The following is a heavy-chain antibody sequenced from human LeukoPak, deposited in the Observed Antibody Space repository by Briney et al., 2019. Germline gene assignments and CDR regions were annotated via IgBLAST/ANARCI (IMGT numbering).Heavy chain of an antibody. CDR2: IDPSDSYT. CDR1: GYSFTSYW. J-gene: IGHJ4*02. Sequence: GESLKISCKGSGYSFTSYWIRWVRQMPGKGLEWMGRIDPSDSYTNYSPSFQGHVTISADKSISTAYLQWSSLKASDTAMYYCARHVRGPYGSGSPIFDYWGQGTLVTVSS. V-gene: IGHV5-10-1*01. D-gene: IGHD3-10*01. CDR3: ARHVRGPYGSGSPIFDY.